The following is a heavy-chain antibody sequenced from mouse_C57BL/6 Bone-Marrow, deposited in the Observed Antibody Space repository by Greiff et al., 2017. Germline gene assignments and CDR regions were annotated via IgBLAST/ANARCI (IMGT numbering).Heavy chain of an antibody. CDR2: IHPNSGST. D-gene: IGHD2-2*01. Sequence: QVQLQQPGAELVKPGASVKLSCKASGYTFTSYWMHWVKQRPGKGLEWIGMIHPNSGSTNYNEKVKSKATLTVDKSSSTAHMQLSSLTSEDSAVYYCARSLWLGFAYWGQGTLVTVSA. CDR3: ARSLWLGFAY. J-gene: IGHJ3*01. V-gene: IGHV1-64*01. CDR1: GYTFTSYW.